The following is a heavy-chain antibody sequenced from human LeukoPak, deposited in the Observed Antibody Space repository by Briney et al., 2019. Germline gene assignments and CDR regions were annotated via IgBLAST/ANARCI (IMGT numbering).Heavy chain of an antibody. CDR1: GFTFDDYA. D-gene: IGHD3-3*01. Sequence: GGSLRHSCAASGFTFDDYAMHWVRQAPGKGLEWVSGISWNSGSIGYADSVKGRFTISRDNAKNSLYLQMNSLRAEDTALYYCAKDYYDFWSGKKNYYYYGMDVWGQGTTVTVSS. CDR3: AKDYYDFWSGKKNYYYYGMDV. CDR2: ISWNSGSI. J-gene: IGHJ6*02. V-gene: IGHV3-9*01.